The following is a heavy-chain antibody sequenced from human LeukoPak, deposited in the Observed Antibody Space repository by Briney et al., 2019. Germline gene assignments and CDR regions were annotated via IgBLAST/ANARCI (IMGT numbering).Heavy chain of an antibody. CDR3: ARDEQFNYYDSSGYHFFDY. D-gene: IGHD3-22*01. CDR1: GGTFSSYA. CDR2: IFPIFGTA. J-gene: IGHJ4*02. Sequence: ASVKVSCKASGGTFSSYAISWVRQAPGQGLEWMGRIFPIFGTANYAQKFQGRVTITTDESTSTAYMELSSLRSEDTAVYYCARDEQFNYYDSSGYHFFDYWGQGTLVTVSS. V-gene: IGHV1-69*05.